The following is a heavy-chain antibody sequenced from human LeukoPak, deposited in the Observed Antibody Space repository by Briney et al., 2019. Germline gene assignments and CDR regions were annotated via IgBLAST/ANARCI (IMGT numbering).Heavy chain of an antibody. V-gene: IGHV1-69*13. J-gene: IGHJ6*03. CDR2: IIPIFGTA. Sequence: ASVKASCKASGGTFSSYAISWVRQAPGQGLEWMGGIIPIFGTANYAQKFQGRVTITADESTSTAYMELSSLRSEDTAVYYCARAPPVAYYMDVWGKGTTVTVSS. CDR3: ARAPPVAYYMDV. D-gene: IGHD2-21*01. CDR1: GGTFSSYA.